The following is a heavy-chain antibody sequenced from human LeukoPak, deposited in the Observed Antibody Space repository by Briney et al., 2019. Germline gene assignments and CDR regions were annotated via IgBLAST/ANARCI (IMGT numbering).Heavy chain of an antibody. CDR3: AKVPRLLSPWFDP. CDR1: GFTFSSYA. J-gene: IGHJ5*02. CDR2: ISCSGGST. V-gene: IGHV3-23*01. D-gene: IGHD2-2*01. Sequence: PGGPLRLSCAASGFTFSSYAVSWVREAPGEGLVWFSDISCSGGSTYYADSVKGRFTISRDNSKNTLYLQMNSLRAEDTAVYYCAKVPRLLSPWFDPWGQGTLVTVSS.